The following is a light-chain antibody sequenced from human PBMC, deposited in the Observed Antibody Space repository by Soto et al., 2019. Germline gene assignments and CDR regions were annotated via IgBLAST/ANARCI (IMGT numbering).Light chain of an antibody. CDR1: QRVSSN. CDR3: QQYNNWPRT. CDR2: GAS. Sequence: EIVMTQSPATLSVSPGERATLSCRASQRVSSNLAWYQQKPGQAPRLLIYGASTRATGIPARFSGSGSRKEFTLTISRLQSEDFAVYCHQQYNNWPRTFGQGTKVDIK. V-gene: IGKV3-15*01. J-gene: IGKJ1*01.